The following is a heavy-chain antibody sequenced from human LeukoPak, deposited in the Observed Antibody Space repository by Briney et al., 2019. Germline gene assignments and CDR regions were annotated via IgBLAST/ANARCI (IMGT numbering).Heavy chain of an antibody. CDR3: VRRNHFFDY. V-gene: IGHV4-4*02. J-gene: IGHJ4*02. CDR1: GDSVSGTNW. CDR2: IYHTGST. D-gene: IGHD2/OR15-2a*01. Sequence: SGTLSLTCTVSGDSVSGTNWWSWVRQPPGKGLEWIGEIYHTGSTNYNPSLRSRVTISVDTSKNQFSLRLSSVTAADTGIYYCVRRNHFFDYWGQGTLVTVSS.